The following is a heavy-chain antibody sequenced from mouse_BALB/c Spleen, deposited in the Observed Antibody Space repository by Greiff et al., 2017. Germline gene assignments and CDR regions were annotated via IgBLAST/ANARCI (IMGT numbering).Heavy chain of an antibody. CDR1: GFTFSSYT. D-gene: IGHD2-4*01. CDR3: ARLLITKNWYFDV. CDR2: ISNGGGST. J-gene: IGHJ1*01. Sequence: EVQVVESGGGLVQPGGSLKLSCAASGFTFSSYTMSWVRQTPEKRLEWVAYISNGGGSTYYPDTVKGRFTISRDNAKNTLYLQMSSLKSEDTAMYYCARLLITKNWYFDVWGAGTTVTVSS. V-gene: IGHV5-12-2*01.